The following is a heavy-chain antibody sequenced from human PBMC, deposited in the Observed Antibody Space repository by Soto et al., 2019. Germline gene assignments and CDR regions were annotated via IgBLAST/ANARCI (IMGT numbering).Heavy chain of an antibody. D-gene: IGHD6-19*01. Sequence: QVQLVQSGGEVKKAGASVKVSCKTSGYMFNSYGMSWVRQAPGQGLEWMGWISGYNGKTEYAQKFQGRVTMTTETSTTTVYMELRSLRSDDTAVYYCVRDETYTSGWYFEYWGQGTLVTV. V-gene: IGHV1-18*01. CDR2: ISGYNGKT. CDR1: GYMFNSYG. J-gene: IGHJ4*02. CDR3: VRDETYTSGWYFEY.